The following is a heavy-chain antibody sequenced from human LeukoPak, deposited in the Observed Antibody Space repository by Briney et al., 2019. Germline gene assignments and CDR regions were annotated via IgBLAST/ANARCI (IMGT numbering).Heavy chain of an antibody. J-gene: IGHJ5*02. CDR2: IYTSGST. V-gene: IGHV4-4*07. D-gene: IGHD3-9*01. Sequence: PSETLSLTCTVSGGSISSYYWSWIRQPAGKGLEWIGRIYTSGSTNYYPSLKSRVTMSVDTSKNQFSLKLSSVTAADTAVYYCARDQRSTTYYDILANNWFDPWGQGTLVTVSS. CDR1: GGSISSYY. CDR3: ARDQRSTTYYDILANNWFDP.